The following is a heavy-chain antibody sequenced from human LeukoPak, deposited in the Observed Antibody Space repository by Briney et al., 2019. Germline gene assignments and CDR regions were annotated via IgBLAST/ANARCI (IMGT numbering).Heavy chain of an antibody. CDR3: VREWAGGLAAAGTRIEGSY. J-gene: IGHJ4*02. CDR1: GFAFGSYS. CDR2: IKQDGSQE. V-gene: IGHV3-7*01. Sequence: GGSLRLSCAASGFAFGSYSITWARQAPGKGLEWVANIKQDGSQENYVDSVKGRFTISRDNAKNSVYLQMNGLLVEDTAVYYCVREWAGGLAAAGTRIEGSYWGQGTQVIVSS. D-gene: IGHD6-13*01.